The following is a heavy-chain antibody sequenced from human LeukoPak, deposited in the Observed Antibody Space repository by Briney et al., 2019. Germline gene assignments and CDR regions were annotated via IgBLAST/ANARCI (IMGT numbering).Heavy chain of an antibody. CDR1: GFTFSSYG. CDR2: ISYDGSNK. D-gene: IGHD3-3*01. J-gene: IGHJ6*02. V-gene: IGHV3-30*18. Sequence: PGGSLRLSCAASGFTFSSYGMHWVRQAPGKGLEWVAVISYDGSNKYYADSVKGRLTISRDNSKNTLYPQMNSLRAEDTAVYYCAKETNDFGGMDVWGQGTTVTVSS. CDR3: AKETNDFGGMDV.